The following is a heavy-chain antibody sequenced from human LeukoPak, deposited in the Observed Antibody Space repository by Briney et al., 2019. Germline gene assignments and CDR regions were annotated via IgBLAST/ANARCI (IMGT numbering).Heavy chain of an antibody. CDR1: GYTFTSYD. J-gene: IGHJ5*02. D-gene: IGHD2-2*01. V-gene: IGHV1-8*01. CDR3: ARVRFIVVVPAATYRKNNWFDP. CDR2: MNPNSGNT. Sequence: GASVKISCKASGYTFTSYDINWVRQATGQGLEWMGWMNPNSGNTGYAQKFQGRVTMTRNTSISTAYMELSSLRSEDTAVYYCARVRFIVVVPAATYRKNNWFDPWGQGTLVTVSS.